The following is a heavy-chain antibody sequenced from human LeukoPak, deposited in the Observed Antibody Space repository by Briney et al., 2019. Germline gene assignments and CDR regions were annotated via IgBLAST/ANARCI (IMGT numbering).Heavy chain of an antibody. J-gene: IGHJ4*02. Sequence: GGSLRLSCAASGFTFSSYAMSWVRQAPGKGLEWVSAISGSGGSTYYADSVKGRFTISRDNSKNTLYLQMNSLRAEDTAVCYCARCSGGSCYANYFDYWGQGTLVTVSP. V-gene: IGHV3-23*01. CDR1: GFTFSSYA. CDR3: ARCSGGSCYANYFDY. CDR2: ISGSGGST. D-gene: IGHD2-15*01.